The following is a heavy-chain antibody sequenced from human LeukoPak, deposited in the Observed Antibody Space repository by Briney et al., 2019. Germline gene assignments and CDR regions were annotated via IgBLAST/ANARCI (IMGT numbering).Heavy chain of an antibody. Sequence: ASVKVSCKASGYIFTGYYMHWVRQAPGQGLEWMGWIDPNSGDTNYAQNFQGRVTMTTDTSTSTAYMELRSLRSDDTAVYYCARHDRSGWLPSFDYWGQGTLVTVSS. CDR2: IDPNSGDT. CDR3: ARHDRSGWLPSFDY. CDR1: GYIFTGYY. V-gene: IGHV1-2*02. D-gene: IGHD6-19*01. J-gene: IGHJ4*02.